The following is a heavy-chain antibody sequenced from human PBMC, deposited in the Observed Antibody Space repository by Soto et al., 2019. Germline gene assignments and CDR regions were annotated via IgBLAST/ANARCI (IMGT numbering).Heavy chain of an antibody. CDR1: GFTFSVYA. V-gene: IGHV3-23*01. J-gene: IGHJ4*02. Sequence: GGSLRLSCAASGFTFSVYAMTWVRQVPGKGLEWVSTISGTSGSTYFADSVQGRFIISRDNAQNSLFLQMNTLRPEDTAMYYCARVAYWGPGTQVTVSS. CDR3: ARVAY. CDR2: ISGTSGST.